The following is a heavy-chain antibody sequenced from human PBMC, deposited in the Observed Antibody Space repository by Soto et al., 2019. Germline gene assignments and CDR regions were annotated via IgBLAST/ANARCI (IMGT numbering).Heavy chain of an antibody. J-gene: IGHJ2*01. V-gene: IGHV3-23*01. D-gene: IGHD5-12*01. Sequence: EVQLLESGGGLVQPGGSLRLSCVASGFTFSSYAMTWVRQAPGKGLEWVSAISGSGGSTYYADSVKGRVSISRDNSKNTLSLQMNSVRAEDTAVYYCAKARSAYASWYFDFWGRGTLIAVSS. CDR3: AKARSAYASWYFDF. CDR1: GFTFSSYA. CDR2: ISGSGGST.